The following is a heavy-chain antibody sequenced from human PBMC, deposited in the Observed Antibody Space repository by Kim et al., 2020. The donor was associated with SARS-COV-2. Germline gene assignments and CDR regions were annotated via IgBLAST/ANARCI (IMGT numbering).Heavy chain of an antibody. V-gene: IGHV3-30*04. D-gene: IGHD2-21*01. Sequence: GGSLRLSCAASGFTFSSYAMHWVRQAPGKGLEWVAVISYDGSNKYYADSVKGRFTISRDNSKNTLYLQMNSLRAEDTAVYYCFAINFDYWGQGTLVTVSS. CDR3: FAINFDY. CDR2: ISYDGSNK. J-gene: IGHJ4*02. CDR1: GFTFSSYA.